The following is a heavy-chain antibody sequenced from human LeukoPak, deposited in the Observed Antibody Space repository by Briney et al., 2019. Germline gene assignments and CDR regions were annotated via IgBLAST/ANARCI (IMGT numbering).Heavy chain of an antibody. J-gene: IGHJ5*02. CDR1: GGSISSYY. D-gene: IGHD3-10*01. CDR2: IYTSGST. Sequence: SETLSLTCTVSGGSISSYYWSWIRQPPGKGLEWIGYIYTSGSTNYNPSLKSRVTMSVDTSKNQFSLKLSSVTAADTAVYYCARDISYGSGIDWFDPWGQGTLVTVSS. V-gene: IGHV4-4*08. CDR3: ARDISYGSGIDWFDP.